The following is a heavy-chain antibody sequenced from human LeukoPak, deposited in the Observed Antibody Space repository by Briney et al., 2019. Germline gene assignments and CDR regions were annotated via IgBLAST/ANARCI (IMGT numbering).Heavy chain of an antibody. CDR2: INQDGSKK. J-gene: IGHJ4*02. V-gene: IGHV3-7*01. CDR3: ARDLLKEFCSGTSCYASPDY. CDR1: GFTFSSYW. D-gene: IGHD2-2*01. Sequence: PGRSLRLSCAASGFTFSSYWMSWVRQAPGKGREWVANINQDGSKKYYVDSVKGRFTISRDNAKNSLYLQMNNLRAEDTAVYYCARDLLKEFCSGTSCYASPDYWGQGTLVTVSS.